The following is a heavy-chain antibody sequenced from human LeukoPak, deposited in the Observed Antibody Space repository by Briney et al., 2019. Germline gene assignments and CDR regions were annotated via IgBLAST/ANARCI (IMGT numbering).Heavy chain of an antibody. J-gene: IGHJ4*02. Sequence: ASVKVSCKASGYTFTSYGISWVRQAPGQGLEWMGWISAYNGNTNYAQKLQGRVTMTTDTSTSTAYMELSSLRSEDTAVYYCARAAVPYYYDSSGYYPLDYWGQGTLVTVSS. CDR2: ISAYNGNT. D-gene: IGHD3-22*01. V-gene: IGHV1-18*01. CDR1: GYTFTSYG. CDR3: ARAAVPYYYDSSGYYPLDY.